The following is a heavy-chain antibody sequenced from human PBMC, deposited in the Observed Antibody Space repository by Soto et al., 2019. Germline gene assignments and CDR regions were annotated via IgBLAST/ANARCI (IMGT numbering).Heavy chain of an antibody. CDR3: ARAYLGRLPRRADYYYAMDV. CDR1: GFSFRDYD. Sequence: EVQLVESGGGSVQPGASLRLSCAASGFSFRDYDMHWVRQRKGKGLEWVSALGAARDPYYVGSVKGRFSVSRDNAQNSLFLQMYNLRVDDTAVYFCARAYLGRLPRRADYYYAMDVWGRGTTVTVSS. J-gene: IGHJ6*02. V-gene: IGHV3-13*05. CDR2: LGAARDP. D-gene: IGHD1-26*01.